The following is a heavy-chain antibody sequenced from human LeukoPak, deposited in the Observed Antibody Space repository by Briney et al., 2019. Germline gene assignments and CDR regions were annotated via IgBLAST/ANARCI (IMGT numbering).Heavy chain of an antibody. Sequence: SETLSLTCTVSGGSVSSGSYYWSWIRQPPGKGLEWIGYIYYSGSTNYNPSLKSRVTISVDTSKNQFSLKLSSVTAADTAVYYCARGGELGKSSCNFDLWGRATLVTVSS. D-gene: IGHD7-27*01. V-gene: IGHV4-61*01. CDR2: IYYSGST. CDR1: GGSVSSGSYY. CDR3: ARGGELGKSSCNFDL. J-gene: IGHJ2*01.